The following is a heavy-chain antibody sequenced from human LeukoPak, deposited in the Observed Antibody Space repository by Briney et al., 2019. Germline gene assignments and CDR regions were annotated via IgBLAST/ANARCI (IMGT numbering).Heavy chain of an antibody. CDR2: INPNSGGT. D-gene: IGHD6-19*01. Sequence: ASVKVSCKASGYTFTSYEINWVRQAPGQGLEWMGWINPNSGGTNYAQKFQGRVTMTRDTSISTAYMELSRLRSDDTAVYYCARDLARYSSGWYWFDPWGQGTLVTVSS. CDR1: GYTFTSYE. V-gene: IGHV1-2*02. CDR3: ARDLARYSSGWYWFDP. J-gene: IGHJ5*02.